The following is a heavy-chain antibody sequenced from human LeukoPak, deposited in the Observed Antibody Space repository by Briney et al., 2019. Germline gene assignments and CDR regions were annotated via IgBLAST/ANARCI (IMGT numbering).Heavy chain of an antibody. CDR2: MTPNSGNT. CDR1: GYTFTSHD. J-gene: IGHJ4*02. Sequence: ASVKVSCKASGYTFTSHDINWVRQAGQGLEWMGYMTPNSGNTGYAQKLQGRVTLTRDTSISTAYMELSSLRSEDTAVYYCVRGVYWGQGTLVTVSS. V-gene: IGHV1-8*01. CDR3: VRGVY.